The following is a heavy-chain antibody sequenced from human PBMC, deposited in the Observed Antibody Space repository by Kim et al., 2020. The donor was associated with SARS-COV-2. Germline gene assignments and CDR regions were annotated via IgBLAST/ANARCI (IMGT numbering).Heavy chain of an antibody. CDR2: IYPGDSDT. CDR3: ASSDLNYYDRSGYYWSY. Sequence: GESLKISCKGSGYSFTNYWIGWVRQMPGKGLEWMGIIYPGDSDTRYSPSFQGQVTISADKSISTAYLQWSSLKASDTTIYYCASSDLNYYDRSGYYWSYLGQGTLVTVAS. J-gene: IGHJ4*02. V-gene: IGHV5-51*01. CDR1: GYSFTNYW. D-gene: IGHD3-22*01.